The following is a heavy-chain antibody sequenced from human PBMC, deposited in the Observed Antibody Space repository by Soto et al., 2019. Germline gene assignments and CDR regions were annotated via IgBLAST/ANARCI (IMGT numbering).Heavy chain of an antibody. J-gene: IGHJ3*02. CDR2: IYSSGTT. D-gene: IGHD3-22*01. CDR3: ARVPYNYFDTRNDAFDI. Sequence: GTLSLARGVSGGSISGHDRSWLRLPPGRGLQWVGRIYSSGTTNYNPSLKSRVRISVDPERNSLSLRLHSVTATDTGVYFCARVPYNYFDTRNDAFDIWGLGKKV. CDR1: GGSISGHD. V-gene: IGHV4-4*07.